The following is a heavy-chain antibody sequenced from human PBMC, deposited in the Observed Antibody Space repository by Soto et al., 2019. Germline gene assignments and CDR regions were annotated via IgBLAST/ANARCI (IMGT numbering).Heavy chain of an antibody. Sequence: SETLSLTCTVSGGSISSYYWSWIRQPPGKGLEWIGYIYYSGSTNYNPSLKSRVTISVDTSKNQFSLKLSSVTAADTAVYYCARLVRYCSGGSCYFTRDAFDIWGHGTMVT. CDR1: GGSISSYY. J-gene: IGHJ3*02. D-gene: IGHD2-15*01. CDR3: ARLVRYCSGGSCYFTRDAFDI. V-gene: IGHV4-59*08. CDR2: IYYSGST.